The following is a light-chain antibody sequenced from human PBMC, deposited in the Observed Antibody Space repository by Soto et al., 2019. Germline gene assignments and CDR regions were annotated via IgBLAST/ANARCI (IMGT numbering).Light chain of an antibody. CDR2: DAS. CDR3: QQFRGT. J-gene: IGKJ1*01. Sequence: DIQMTQSPSTLSASVGDRVTITCRASQGISNWLAWYQQKPGKAPKLLIYDASTLDSGVTSRFRGSGSGTEFTLTLSSLQPEDVATYYCQQFRGTFGQGTKVDIK. CDR1: QGISNW. V-gene: IGKV1-5*01.